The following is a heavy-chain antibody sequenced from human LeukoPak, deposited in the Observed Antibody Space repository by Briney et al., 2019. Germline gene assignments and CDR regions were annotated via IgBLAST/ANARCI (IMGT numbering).Heavy chain of an antibody. Sequence: PSETLSLTCAVYSGSFSGDYWSWIRQPPGKGLEWIGEINHSGSTNYNPSLESRVTISVDTSKNQFSLKLSSVTAADTAVYYCARAQYSSSLDYWGQGTLVTVSS. CDR3: ARAQYSSSLDY. J-gene: IGHJ4*02. V-gene: IGHV4-34*01. D-gene: IGHD6-13*01. CDR2: INHSGST. CDR1: SGSFSGDY.